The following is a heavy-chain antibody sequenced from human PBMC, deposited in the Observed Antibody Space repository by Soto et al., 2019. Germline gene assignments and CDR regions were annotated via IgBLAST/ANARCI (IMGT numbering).Heavy chain of an antibody. CDR1: GFTFSYYA. D-gene: IGHD2-2*01. CDR2: ISGSGGGT. Sequence: GSLTLSCAASGFTFSYYAMSWVRQAPGKGLEWVSVISGSGGGTYYADSVKGRFTISRDNSKNTLYLQMNSLRAEDTAVYYCAKSDIVVVPAAIPYFDYWGQGTLVTVSS. J-gene: IGHJ4*02. V-gene: IGHV3-23*01. CDR3: AKSDIVVVPAAIPYFDY.